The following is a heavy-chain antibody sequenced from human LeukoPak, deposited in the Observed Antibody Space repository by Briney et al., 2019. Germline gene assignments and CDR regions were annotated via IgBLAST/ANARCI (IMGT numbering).Heavy chain of an antibody. V-gene: IGHV3-30*04. CDR2: ISYDGSNK. D-gene: IGHD3-3*01. Sequence: PGGSLRLSCAASGFTFSSYAMHWVRQAPGKGLEWVAVISYDGSNKYYADSVKGRFTISRDNSKNTLYLQMNSLRAEDTAVYYCAGDEEWLYFDYWGQGTLVTVSS. CDR1: GFTFSSYA. CDR3: AGDEEWLYFDY. J-gene: IGHJ4*02.